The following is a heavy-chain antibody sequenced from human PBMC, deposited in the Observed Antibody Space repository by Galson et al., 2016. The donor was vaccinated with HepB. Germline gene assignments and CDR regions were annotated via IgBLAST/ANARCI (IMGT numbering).Heavy chain of an antibody. Sequence: SETLSLTCSVSGGSISSGSYYWTWIRQSPGKRLEWIGHIHFSGSNNYNPSLKSRVTIFLDTTKSQFSLNLRSVTAADTAMYYCATFSGTTGFFDPGGQGTRVTVSP. CDR1: GGSISSGSYY. CDR2: IHFSGSN. V-gene: IGHV4-61*01. CDR3: ATFSGTTGFFDP. J-gene: IGHJ5*02. D-gene: IGHD1-26*01.